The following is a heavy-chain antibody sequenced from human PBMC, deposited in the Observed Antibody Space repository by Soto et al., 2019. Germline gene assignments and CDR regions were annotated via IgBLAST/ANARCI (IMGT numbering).Heavy chain of an antibody. CDR3: ARDIVVVVAARGGMDV. D-gene: IGHD2-15*01. V-gene: IGHV3-30-3*01. Sequence: AGGSLRLSCAASGFTFSSYAMHWVRQAPGKGLEWVAVISYDGSNKYYADSVKGRFTISRDNSKNTLYLQMNSLRAEDTAVYYCARDIVVVVAARGGMDVWGQGTTVTVSS. CDR1: GFTFSSYA. J-gene: IGHJ6*02. CDR2: ISYDGSNK.